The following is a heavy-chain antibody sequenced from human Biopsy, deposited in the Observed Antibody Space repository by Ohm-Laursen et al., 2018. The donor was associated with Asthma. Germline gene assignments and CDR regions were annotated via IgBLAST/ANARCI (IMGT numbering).Heavy chain of an antibody. V-gene: IGHV3-30*01. CDR1: GSSFSNFA. Sequence: LRLSCPDSGSSFSNFAIHWVRQARGKGLEWVGVISKDASTQDYADSVKGRFTIARDNSKNTLDLQMNSLREEETAVYYCVRDGTDDAFDIWGQGTVVSVSS. J-gene: IGHJ3*02. CDR2: ISKDASTQ. CDR3: VRDGTDDAFDI. D-gene: IGHD1-1*01.